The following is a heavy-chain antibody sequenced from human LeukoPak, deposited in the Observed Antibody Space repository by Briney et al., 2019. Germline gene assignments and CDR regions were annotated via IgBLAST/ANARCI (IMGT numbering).Heavy chain of an antibody. D-gene: IGHD1-14*01. CDR2: ISSSGTTI. CDR1: GFTFSDYY. J-gene: IGHJ1*01. V-gene: IGHV3-11*04. Sequence: PGGSLRLSCAASGFTFSDYYMSWIRQAPGKGLEWVSYISSSGTTIYYADSVKGRFTISRDNAKNSLYLQMNSLRAEDTAVYYCARTYRSGEYFQHWGQGTLVTVSS. CDR3: ARTYRSGEYFQH.